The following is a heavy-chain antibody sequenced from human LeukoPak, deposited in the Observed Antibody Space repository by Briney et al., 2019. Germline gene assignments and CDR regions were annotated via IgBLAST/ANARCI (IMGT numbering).Heavy chain of an antibody. D-gene: IGHD3-9*01. CDR2: ISGSGGST. J-gene: IGHJ4*02. Sequence: GGSLRLSCAASGFTFSSYAMSWVRQAPGKGLEWVSAISGSGGSTYYADSVKGRFTISRDNSKNTPYLQMNSLRAEDTAVYYCAKDEGNYDILTGYYTYFDYWGQGTLVTVSS. CDR3: AKDEGNYDILTGYYTYFDY. CDR1: GFTFSSYA. V-gene: IGHV3-23*01.